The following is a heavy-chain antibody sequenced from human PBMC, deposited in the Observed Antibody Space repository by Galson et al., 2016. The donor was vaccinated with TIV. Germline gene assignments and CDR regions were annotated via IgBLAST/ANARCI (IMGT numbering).Heavy chain of an antibody. CDR3: ATDLLFYYDSSGYS. CDR2: FDPEDGET. CDR1: GYTVTELS. V-gene: IGHV1-24*01. D-gene: IGHD3-22*01. Sequence: SVKVSCKVSGYTVTELSMHWVRQAPEKRLEWMGGFDPEDGETIYAQKFQGRVSMTEDTFTDTAYMELGSLVSADTAVYYCATDLLFYYDSSGYSWGQGTLLTVSS. J-gene: IGHJ1*01.